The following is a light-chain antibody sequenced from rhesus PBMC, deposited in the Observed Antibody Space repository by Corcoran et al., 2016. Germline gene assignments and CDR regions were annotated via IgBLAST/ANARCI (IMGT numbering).Light chain of an antibody. CDR2: YAS. CDR3: QQHVSSPYS. Sequence: DIQMTQSPSSLSASVGDTVTITCRASQGIKNYLVWYQQKPVKAPKPLIYYASYLTSGVPSRFSGSGSGTDFTLTIRSLQPEDFATYYCQQHVSSPYSFGQGTKVEIK. CDR1: QGIKNY. J-gene: IGKJ2*01. V-gene: IGKV1S14*01.